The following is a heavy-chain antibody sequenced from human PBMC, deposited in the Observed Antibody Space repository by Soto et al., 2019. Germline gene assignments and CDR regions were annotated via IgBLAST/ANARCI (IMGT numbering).Heavy chain of an antibody. CDR3: ARERVVRDPIRSFDL. V-gene: IGHV4-31*03. CDR1: GESITRGGYY. CDR2: IYHSGST. D-gene: IGHD3-10*01. J-gene: IGHJ4*02. Sequence: QVQLQESGPGLVKPSQTLSLTCTVSGESITRGGYYWTWIRQHPGKGLEWIGYIYHSGSTDYNSSLKSRVTISVDTSKNEFSLRLTSVTVADTAVYYCARERVVRDPIRSFDLWGQGILVSVSS.